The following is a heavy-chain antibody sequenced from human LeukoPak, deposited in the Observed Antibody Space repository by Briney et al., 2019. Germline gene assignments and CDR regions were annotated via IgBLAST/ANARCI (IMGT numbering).Heavy chain of an antibody. CDR1: GGSVFSYY. CDR2: IYPNGIT. D-gene: IGHD3-22*01. J-gene: IGHJ2*01. CDR3: ARRAYYDSSGYHPTSGYFDL. V-gene: IGHV4-4*08. Sequence: PSETLSLTCTVSGGSVFSYYWNCIRQSPGKGLEWLGYIYPNGITNYSPSLGSRGTISIATSKNQISLRLTSVTAADTAIYYCARRAYYDSSGYHPTSGYFDLWGRGTLVTVSS.